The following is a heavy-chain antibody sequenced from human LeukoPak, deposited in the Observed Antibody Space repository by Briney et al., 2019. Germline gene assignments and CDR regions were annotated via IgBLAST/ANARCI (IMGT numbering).Heavy chain of an antibody. CDR3: ARDAPGVYCSSTSCPLDY. D-gene: IGHD2-2*01. V-gene: IGHV1-8*03. J-gene: IGHJ4*02. Sequence: ASVKVSCKASGYTFTSYDINWVRQATGQGLEWMGWMNPNSGNTGYAQKFQGRVTITRNTSISTAYMELSSLRSDDTAVYYCARDAPGVYCSSTSCPLDYWGQGTLVTVSS. CDR1: GYTFTSYD. CDR2: MNPNSGNT.